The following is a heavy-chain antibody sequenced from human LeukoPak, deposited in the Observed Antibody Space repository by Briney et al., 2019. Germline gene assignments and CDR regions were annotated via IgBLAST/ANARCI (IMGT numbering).Heavy chain of an antibody. V-gene: IGHV4-30-4*01. CDR3: ASRYYYDSSGYDY. CDR1: GGSISSGDYY. J-gene: IGHJ4*02. Sequence: SQTLSLTCTVSGGSISSGDYYWSWVRQPPGKGLEWIGYIYYSGSTYYNPSLKSRVTISVDTSTNQFSLKLSSVTAADTAVYYCASRYYYDSSGYDYWGQGTLVTVSS. D-gene: IGHD3-22*01. CDR2: IYYSGST.